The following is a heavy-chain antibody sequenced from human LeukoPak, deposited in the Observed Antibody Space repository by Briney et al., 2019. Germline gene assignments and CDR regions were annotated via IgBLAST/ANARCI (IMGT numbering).Heavy chain of an antibody. D-gene: IGHD2-15*01. V-gene: IGHV3-21*01. CDR2: ISSSSSYI. CDR3: ARDPVGYCSGGSCYSPYGMDV. J-gene: IGHJ6*04. Sequence: GGSLRLSCAASGFTFSSYSMNWVRQAPGKGLEWVSSISSSSSYIYYADSVKGLFTISRDNAKNSLYPQMNSLRAEDTAVYYCARDPVGYCSGGSCYSPYGMDVWGKGTTVTVSS. CDR1: GFTFSSYS.